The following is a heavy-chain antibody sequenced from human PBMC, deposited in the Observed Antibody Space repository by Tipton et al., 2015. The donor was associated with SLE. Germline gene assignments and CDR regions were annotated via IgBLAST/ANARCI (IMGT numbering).Heavy chain of an antibody. J-gene: IGHJ4*02. V-gene: IGHV4-34*01. CDR3: ASQGGIVSY. D-gene: IGHD1-26*01. CDR1: GFTFSSYS. CDR2: IYYSGST. Sequence: LRLSCAASGFTFSSYSMNWVRQAPGKGLEWIGSIYYSGSTNYNPSLKSRVTISVDTSKNQFSLKLSSVTAADTAVYYCASQGGIVSYWGRGTLVTVSS.